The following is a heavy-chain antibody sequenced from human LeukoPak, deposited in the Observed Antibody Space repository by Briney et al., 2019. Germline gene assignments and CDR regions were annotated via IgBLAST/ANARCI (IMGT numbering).Heavy chain of an antibody. Sequence: ASVKVSCKVSGYTLTELSMHWVRQAPGKGLEWMGGFDPEDGETIYAQKFQGRVTMTKDTSTDTAYMELSSLRSEDTAVYYCATANLGPYYYFDYWGQGTLVTVSS. CDR3: ATANLGPYYYFDY. CDR1: GYTLTELS. D-gene: IGHD3-16*01. J-gene: IGHJ4*02. CDR2: FDPEDGET. V-gene: IGHV1-24*01.